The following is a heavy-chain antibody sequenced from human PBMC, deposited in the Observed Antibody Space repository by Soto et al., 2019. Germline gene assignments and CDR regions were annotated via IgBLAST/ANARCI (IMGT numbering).Heavy chain of an antibody. V-gene: IGHV1-8*01. CDR3: ARGINYYASGDDAFDI. CDR2: MNPNSGNT. J-gene: IGHJ3*02. D-gene: IGHD3-10*01. Sequence: QVQLVQSGAEVKQPGASVKVSCKASGYTCTSYDINWVRQATGQGLEWMGWMNPNSGNTGYAQKFQGRVTMTRNTSISTAYIELSSLRSEDTAVYYCARGINYYASGDDAFDIWGQGTMVTVSS. CDR1: GYTCTSYD.